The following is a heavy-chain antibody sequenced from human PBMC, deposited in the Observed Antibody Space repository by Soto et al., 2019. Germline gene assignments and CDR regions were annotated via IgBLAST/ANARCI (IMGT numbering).Heavy chain of an antibody. V-gene: IGHV4-59*08. CDR3: ARGIHYVFWSGYYERGGAYYYGMDV. CDR1: GGSISSYY. Sequence: PSETLSLTCTVSGGSISSYYWSWIRQPPGKGLEWIGYIYYSGSANYNPSLKSRVTISVDTSKNQFSLKLSSVTAADTAVYYCARGIHYVFWSGYYERGGAYYYGMDVWGQGTTVTVS. CDR2: IYYSGSA. D-gene: IGHD3-3*01. J-gene: IGHJ6*02.